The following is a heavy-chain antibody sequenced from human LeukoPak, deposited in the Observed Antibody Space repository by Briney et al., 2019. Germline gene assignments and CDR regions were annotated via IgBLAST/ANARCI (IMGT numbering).Heavy chain of an antibody. CDR2: IYYSGGT. V-gene: IGHV4-59*12. Sequence: PSETLSFTCTVSGGSISSYYWSWIRQPPGKGLEWIGYIYYSGGTNYNPSLKSRVTISVDTSKNQFSLKLSSVTAADTAVYYCARGQQKVDYWGQGTLVTVSS. CDR1: GGSISSYY. J-gene: IGHJ4*02. CDR3: ARGQQKVDY.